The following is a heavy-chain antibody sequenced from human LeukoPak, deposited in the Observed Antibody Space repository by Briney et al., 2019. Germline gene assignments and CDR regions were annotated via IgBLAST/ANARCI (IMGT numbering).Heavy chain of an antibody. J-gene: IGHJ4*02. CDR3: ARGLGVNY. V-gene: IGHV4-34*01. CDR2: INHSGST. CDR1: GGSFSGYY. D-gene: IGHD3-16*01. Sequence: PSDTVSLTCAVYGGSFSGYYWSWIRQPPGKGLEWMGEINHSGSTNYNPSLKRRVTISVDTSKNQFSLKLSSVTAADTAVYYCARGLGVNYWGQGTLVTVSS.